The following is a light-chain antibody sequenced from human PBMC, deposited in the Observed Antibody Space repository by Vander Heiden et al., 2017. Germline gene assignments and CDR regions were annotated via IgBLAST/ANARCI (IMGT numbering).Light chain of an antibody. CDR2: AAS. CDR1: QAISNY. CDR3: QLYNSSPQT. V-gene: IGKV1-16*02. J-gene: IGKJ4*01. Sequence: DFQLPQPPSSLSSSLGDRVTIARRASQAISNYLAWLQQKPGKAPKSLIYAASSLQSGVPSKFSGSGSGTDFTLTISSLQPEDFATYYCQLYNSSPQTFGGGTKVEIK.